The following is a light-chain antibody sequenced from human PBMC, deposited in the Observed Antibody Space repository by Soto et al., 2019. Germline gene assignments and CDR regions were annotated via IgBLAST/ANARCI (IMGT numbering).Light chain of an antibody. V-gene: IGLV2-14*01. CDR3: GSYFSTDTPVV. CDR1: STDVGGYNY. J-gene: IGLJ1*01. Sequence: QSVLAQPSSVSGSPGQSITISCTGTSTDVGGYNYVSWYQHHSGKAPKLLIYEVTNRPSGISDRFSGSKSVNTASLTISGLQAEDESDYYCGSYFSTDTPVVFGTGTKLTVL. CDR2: EVT.